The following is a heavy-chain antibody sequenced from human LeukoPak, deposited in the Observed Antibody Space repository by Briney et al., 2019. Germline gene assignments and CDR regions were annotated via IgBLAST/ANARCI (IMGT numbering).Heavy chain of an antibody. Sequence: GGSLRLSCAASGITFSTSGMHWVRQAPGKGLEWVAFIWSDGSNKYHADSVKGRFTISRDNAKNSLYLQMNSLRVDDTAVYYCARPVRNPDAWGQGTLVTVSS. CDR1: GITFSTSG. J-gene: IGHJ4*02. CDR3: ARPVRNPDA. D-gene: IGHD2/OR15-2a*01. CDR2: IWSDGSNK. V-gene: IGHV3-33*01.